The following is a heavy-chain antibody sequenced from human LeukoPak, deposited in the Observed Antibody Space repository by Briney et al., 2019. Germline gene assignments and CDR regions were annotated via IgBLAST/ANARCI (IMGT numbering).Heavy chain of an antibody. CDR2: ISWNSGRI. CDR1: GFTFDDYA. V-gene: IGHV3-9*03. CDR3: AKSTYYDFWSGYLDY. Sequence: GRSLRLSCAASGFTFDDYAMHWVRQAPGKGLEWVSGISWNSGRIGYMDSVKGRFTISRDNAKNSLYLQMNSLKPEDMAVYYCAKSTYYDFWSGYLDYWGQGTRVTVSS. D-gene: IGHD3-3*01. J-gene: IGHJ4*02.